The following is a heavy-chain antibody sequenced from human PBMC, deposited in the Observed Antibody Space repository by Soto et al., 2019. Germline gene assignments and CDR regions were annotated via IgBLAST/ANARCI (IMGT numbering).Heavy chain of an antibody. CDR2: IKSKTDGGTT. Sequence: GGSLRLSCAASGFTFSNAWMSWVRQAPGKGLEWVGRIKSKTDGGTTDYAAPVKGRFTISRDDSKNTLYLQMNSLKTEDTAVYYCTTVTDIVVVPAAMEDGLEGFDIWGQGTMVTVSS. D-gene: IGHD2-2*01. V-gene: IGHV3-15*01. J-gene: IGHJ3*02. CDR1: GFTFSNAW. CDR3: TTVTDIVVVPAAMEDGLEGFDI.